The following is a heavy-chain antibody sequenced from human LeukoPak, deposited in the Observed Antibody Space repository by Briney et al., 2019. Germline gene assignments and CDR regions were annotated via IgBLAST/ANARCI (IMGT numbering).Heavy chain of an antibody. V-gene: IGHV3-48*03. CDR2: ITDSGSTI. Sequence: GGSLRLSCAASGFTFSTYEMNWVRQAPGKGLEWVSYITDSGSTIYYVDSVKGRSTISRDNAKNSLFLEVHSLRAEDTGVYYCVRDSHYYDTSDPKYRLDYWGQGTLVTVSS. J-gene: IGHJ4*02. CDR3: VRDSHYYDTSDPKYRLDY. D-gene: IGHD3-22*01. CDR1: GFTFSTYE.